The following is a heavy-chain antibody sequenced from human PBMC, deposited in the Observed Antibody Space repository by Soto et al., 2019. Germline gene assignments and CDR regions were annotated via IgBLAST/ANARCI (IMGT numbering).Heavy chain of an antibody. V-gene: IGHV4-30-4*01. CDR1: GGSISSAAYC. CDR3: ARGPSGDKVDY. CDR2: IYDGGTT. D-gene: IGHD7-27*01. Sequence: QVQLQESGPRLVSPSQTLSLTCTVSGGSISSAAYCWSWIRQSPDKGLEWIGHIYDGGTTYSSPSLKGQVTISADTSETQFSLKLNSVSAADTAVYYCARGPSGDKVDYWGQGIQVTVSS. J-gene: IGHJ4*02.